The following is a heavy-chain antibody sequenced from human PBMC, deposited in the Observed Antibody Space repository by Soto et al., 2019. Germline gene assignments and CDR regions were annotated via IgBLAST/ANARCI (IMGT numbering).Heavy chain of an antibody. CDR3: ARHTDTSGNEAFDY. CDR1: GGSISGYY. J-gene: IGHJ4*02. V-gene: IGHV4-59*08. D-gene: IGHD1-1*01. CDR2: VYYTGRT. Sequence: SETLSLTCIVSGGSISGYYWSWIRQPPEKGLEWIGSVYYTGRTSYNPSLKSRVTISLDASENHFSLKLTSMTDADTAVYYCARHTDTSGNEAFDYWGQGTLVTVSS.